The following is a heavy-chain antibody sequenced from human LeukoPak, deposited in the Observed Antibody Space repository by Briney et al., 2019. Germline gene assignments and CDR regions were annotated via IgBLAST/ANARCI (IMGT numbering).Heavy chain of an antibody. V-gene: IGHV3-74*01. Sequence: GVALILSCSASVFTFSRYWTHWVRQAPGKGLVWVSRMSPDAKTINYADAVKGGFTVSRDNAKYRLYLQMNSLRAEDTAVYYCARDLREKDYWGQGTLVTVSS. D-gene: IGHD4-17*01. CDR3: ARDLREKDY. J-gene: IGHJ4*02. CDR2: MSPDAKTI. CDR1: VFTFSRYW.